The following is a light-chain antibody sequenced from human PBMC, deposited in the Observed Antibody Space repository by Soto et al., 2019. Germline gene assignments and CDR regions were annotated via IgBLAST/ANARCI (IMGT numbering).Light chain of an antibody. J-gene: IGLJ3*02. CDR3: NSYAGSNNWV. CDR1: SSDVGGYNY. V-gene: IGLV2-8*01. CDR2: EVS. Sequence: QSALTQPPSASGSPGQSVTISCTGTSSDVGGYNYVSWYQQHPGKAPKLMIYEVSKRPSGVPDRFSGSKSGNTASLTVSGRQAGDEADYYCNSYAGSNNWVFGGGTKLTVL.